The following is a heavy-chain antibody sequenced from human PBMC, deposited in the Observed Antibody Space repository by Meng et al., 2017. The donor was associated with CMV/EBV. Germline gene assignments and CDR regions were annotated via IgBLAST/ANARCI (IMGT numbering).Heavy chain of an antibody. CDR2: IKSKTDGGTT. V-gene: IGHV3-15*01. D-gene: IGHD3-22*01. CDR1: GFTFSNAW. CDR3: TTDLYYYDSSGYYAALDY. J-gene: IGHJ4*02. Sequence: GESLKISCAASGFTFSNAWMSWVRQAPGKGLEWVGRIKSKTDGGTTDYAAPVKGRFTISRDDSKNTLYLQMNSPKTEDTAVYYCTTDLYYYDSSGYYAALDYWGQGTLVTVSS.